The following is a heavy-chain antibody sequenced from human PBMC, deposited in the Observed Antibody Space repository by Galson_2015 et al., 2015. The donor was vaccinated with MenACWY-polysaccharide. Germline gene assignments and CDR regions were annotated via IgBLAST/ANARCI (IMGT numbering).Heavy chain of an antibody. CDR1: GFTLNGFW. D-gene: IGHD3-10*01. Sequence: ASGFTLNGFWMNWVRQAPGKGLERVSGLSPTTGNTYYADSVRGRFTISRDNSKNTLYLQMNSLRAEDTAVYYCARGAARYGWGNDYGYWGQGTLVTVSS. CDR3: ARGAARYGWGNDYGY. V-gene: IGHV3-23*01. CDR2: LSPTTGNT. J-gene: IGHJ4*02.